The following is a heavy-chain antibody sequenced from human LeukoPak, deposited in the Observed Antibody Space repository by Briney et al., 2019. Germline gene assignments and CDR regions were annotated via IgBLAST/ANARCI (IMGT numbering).Heavy chain of an antibody. D-gene: IGHD6-13*01. CDR2: IIPIFGTA. CDR3: ATTRLKRYFGSSWLNWFDP. Sequence: SVKVSCKASGYTFSSYGISWVRQAPGQGLEWMGGIIPIFGTANYAQKFQGRVTITTDESTSTAYMELSSLRSEDTAVYYCATTRLKRYFGSSWLNWFDPWGQGTLVTVSS. CDR1: GYTFSSYG. V-gene: IGHV1-69*05. J-gene: IGHJ5*02.